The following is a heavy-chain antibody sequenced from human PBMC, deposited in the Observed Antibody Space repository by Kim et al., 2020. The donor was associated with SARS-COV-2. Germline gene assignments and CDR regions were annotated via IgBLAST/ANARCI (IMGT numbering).Heavy chain of an antibody. J-gene: IGHJ4*02. D-gene: IGHD2-2*02. CDR3: ARFGSTSCYTCLDY. CDR2: ISSSSSYI. V-gene: IGHV3-21*01. CDR1: GFTFSSYS. Sequence: GGSLRLSCAASGFTFSSYSMNWVRQAPGKGLEWVSSISSSSSYIYYADSVKGRFTISRDNAKNSLYLQMNSLRAEDTAVYYCARFGSTSCYTCLDYWGQGTLVTVSS.